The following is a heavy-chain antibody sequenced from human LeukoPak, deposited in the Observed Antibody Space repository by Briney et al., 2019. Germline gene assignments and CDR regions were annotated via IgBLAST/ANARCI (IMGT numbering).Heavy chain of an antibody. Sequence: SVKVSCKASGGTFSSYAISWVRQAPGQGLEWMGGIIPIFGTANYAQKFQGRVTITTDESTSTAYMELSSLRSEDTAVYYCATGGNIVATIGFSSVVGELDYWGQGTLVTVSS. CDR2: IIPIFGTA. V-gene: IGHV1-69*05. CDR1: GGTFSSYA. J-gene: IGHJ4*02. CDR3: ATGGNIVATIGFSSVVGELDY. D-gene: IGHD5-12*01.